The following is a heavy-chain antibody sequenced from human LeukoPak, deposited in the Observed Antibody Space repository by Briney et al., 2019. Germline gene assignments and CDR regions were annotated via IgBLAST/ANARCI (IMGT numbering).Heavy chain of an antibody. CDR1: GYTFTSYY. D-gene: IGHD1-26*01. Sequence: ASVKVSCKPSGYTFTSYYMHWVRQAPGQGLEWMGIINPSGGSTSYAQKFQGRVTMTRDMSTSTVYMELSSLRSEDTAVYYCARGGRIYYYYMDVWGKGTTVTVSS. CDR2: INPSGGST. V-gene: IGHV1-46*01. CDR3: ARGGRIYYYYMDV. J-gene: IGHJ6*03.